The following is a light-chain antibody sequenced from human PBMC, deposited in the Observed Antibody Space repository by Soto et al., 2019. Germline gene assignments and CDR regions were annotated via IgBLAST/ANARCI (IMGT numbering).Light chain of an antibody. V-gene: IGKV1-33*01. CDR3: QQYDDRPLT. Sequence: DIQMTQSPSSLSASVGDRVTITCQATQDIKNYLRWYQQKPGKAPKLLIYDASNLETGVPSRFIVSGAGADFTFTITSLQPEDIARYFCQQYDDRPLTFGGGTKVEIK. CDR2: DAS. CDR1: QDIKNY. J-gene: IGKJ4*01.